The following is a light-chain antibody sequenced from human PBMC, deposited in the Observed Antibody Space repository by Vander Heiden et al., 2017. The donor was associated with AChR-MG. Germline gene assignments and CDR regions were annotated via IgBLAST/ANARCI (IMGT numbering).Light chain of an antibody. Sequence: QSALTQPASVSGSPGQSITISCTGTSRDLGGYNYVPWYQQHPGKAPKLMIYDVSNRPSGVSNRFSGSKSGNTASLTISGLQAEDEADYYCSSYTSSSTYVVFGGGTKLTVL. V-gene: IGLV2-14*03. CDR3: SSYTSSSTYVV. CDR1: SRDLGGYNY. CDR2: DVS. J-gene: IGLJ2*01.